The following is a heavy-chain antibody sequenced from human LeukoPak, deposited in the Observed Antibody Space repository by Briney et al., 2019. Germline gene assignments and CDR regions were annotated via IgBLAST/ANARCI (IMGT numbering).Heavy chain of an antibody. CDR2: INPNSGGP. J-gene: IGHJ4*02. V-gene: IGHV1-2*02. D-gene: IGHD3-22*01. CDR3: ARVINYDSSGYTY. Sequence: GASVKVSCKASGYTLTGYDMHWVRPAPGQGLEWMRWINPNSGGPNYAQKCQGRVTMTRDTSISLGFMELRRLRTDDTAVYYCARVINYDSSGYTYWGQGTMVTVSS. CDR1: GYTLTGYD.